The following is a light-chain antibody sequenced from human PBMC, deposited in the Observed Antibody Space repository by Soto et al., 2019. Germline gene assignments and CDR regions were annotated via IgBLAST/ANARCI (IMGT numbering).Light chain of an antibody. J-gene: IGKJ4*01. V-gene: IGKV1-9*01. CDR2: AAS. CDR1: QGISSY. Sequence: IQLTQSPSFLSASVGDRVTITCRASQGISSYLAWYQQKPGKAPKLLIYAASTLQSGVPSRFSGSGSGTEFTLTISSLQPEDFATYYCQQLNSYPLTLGGGTKVDIK. CDR3: QQLNSYPLT.